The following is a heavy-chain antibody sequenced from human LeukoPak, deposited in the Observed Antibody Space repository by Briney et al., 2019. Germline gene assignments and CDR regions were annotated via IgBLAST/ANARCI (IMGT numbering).Heavy chain of an antibody. CDR3: AGPPYANRGYYYYFDY. J-gene: IGHJ4*02. CDR2: IYYSVST. CDR1: GGSISSSGYY. Sequence: PSETLSLSCTVSGGSISSSGYYWGWIRQPPGKGLEWIGTIYYSVSTYYNPALRSRVTISIDTSKKQFSLKLNSVNAADTAVYFCAGPPYANRGYYYYFDYWGQGSLVTVSS. V-gene: IGHV4-39*01. D-gene: IGHD3-22*01.